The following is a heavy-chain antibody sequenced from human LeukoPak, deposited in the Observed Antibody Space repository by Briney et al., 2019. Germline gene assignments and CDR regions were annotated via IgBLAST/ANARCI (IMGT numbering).Heavy chain of an antibody. V-gene: IGHV3-74*01. CDR1: GFTFSSYW. CDR2: IDSDGSRT. D-gene: IGHD4-11*01. J-gene: IGHJ4*02. Sequence: GGSLRLSCAASGFTFSSYWMHWVRQAPGKGLMWVSRIDSDGSRTTYADSVRGRFTISRDNAKSTLYLQMNSLRAEDTAVYYCARVRDDYTYFDCWGQGTLVTVSS. CDR3: ARVRDDYTYFDC.